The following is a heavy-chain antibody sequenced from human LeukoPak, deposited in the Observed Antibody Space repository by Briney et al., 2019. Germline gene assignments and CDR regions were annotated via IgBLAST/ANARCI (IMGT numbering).Heavy chain of an antibody. J-gene: IGHJ4*02. D-gene: IGHD3-10*01. CDR1: GGTFGRYE. Sequence: SVKVSCKASGGTFGRYEITWVRQAPGQGLEWMGRIIPILGIANYAQKFQGRVTITADKSTNTAYMELSSLRSEDTAVYYCARDLGYGSGSYLDYWGQGTLVTVSS. V-gene: IGHV1-69*04. CDR3: ARDLGYGSGSYLDY. CDR2: IIPILGIA.